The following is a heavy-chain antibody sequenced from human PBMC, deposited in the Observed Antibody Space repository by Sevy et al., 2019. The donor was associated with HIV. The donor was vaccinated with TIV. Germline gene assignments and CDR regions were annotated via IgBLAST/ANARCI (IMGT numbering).Heavy chain of an antibody. CDR1: GFTFSANW. J-gene: IGHJ4*02. CDR3: AHETFGRYQS. CDR2: IKPDGSDK. Sequence: GGSLRLSCAASGFTFSANWMNWVRQAPGKGLEWVTNIKPDGSDKHYVDSVEGRFTISRDNGKNLLFLQMNSRRVEDTAVYYCAHETFGRYQSWGQGTLVTVSS. V-gene: IGHV3-7*01. D-gene: IGHD3-16*01.